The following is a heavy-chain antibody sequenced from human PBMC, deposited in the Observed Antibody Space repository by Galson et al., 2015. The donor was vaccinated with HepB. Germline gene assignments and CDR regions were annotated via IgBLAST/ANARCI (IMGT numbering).Heavy chain of an antibody. CDR2: ISYDGSNK. CDR1: GFTFSSYG. Sequence: SLRLSCAASGFTFSSYGMHWVRQAPGKGLEWVAVISYDGSNKYYADSVKGRFTISRDNSKDTLYLQMNSLRAEDTAVYYCAKDLRWRAAIPSYWFDPWGQGTLVTVSS. D-gene: IGHD2-2*02. J-gene: IGHJ5*02. CDR3: AKDLRWRAAIPSYWFDP. V-gene: IGHV3-30*18.